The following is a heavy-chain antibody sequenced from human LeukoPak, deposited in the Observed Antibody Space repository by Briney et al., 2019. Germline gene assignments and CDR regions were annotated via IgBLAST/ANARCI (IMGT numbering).Heavy chain of an antibody. Sequence: ASVKVSCKASGYTFTGYYMHWVRQAPGQGLEWMGWINPNSGGTNYARKFQGRVTMTRDTSISTAYMELSRLKSDDTAVYYCAREKYCSGGSCYSGEYFQHWGQGTLVTVSS. D-gene: IGHD2-15*01. CDR1: GYTFTGYY. CDR2: INPNSGGT. V-gene: IGHV1-2*02. CDR3: AREKYCSGGSCYSGEYFQH. J-gene: IGHJ1*01.